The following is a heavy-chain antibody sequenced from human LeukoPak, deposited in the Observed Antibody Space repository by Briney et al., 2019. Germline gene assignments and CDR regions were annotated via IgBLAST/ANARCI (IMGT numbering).Heavy chain of an antibody. CDR1: GGSFSGYY. Sequence: SETLSLTCAVYGGSFSGYYLSWIRQPPGKGLEWIGEINHSGSTNYNPSLKSRVTISVDTPKNQFSLKLSSVTAADTAVYCCARGGSGYYYYYYYYMDVWGKGTTVTVSS. CDR3: ARGGSGYYYYYYYYMDV. D-gene: IGHD3-22*01. CDR2: INHSGST. J-gene: IGHJ6*03. V-gene: IGHV4-34*01.